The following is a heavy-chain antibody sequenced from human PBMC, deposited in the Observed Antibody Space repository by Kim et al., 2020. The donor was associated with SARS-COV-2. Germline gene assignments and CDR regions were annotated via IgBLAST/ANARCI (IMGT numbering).Heavy chain of an antibody. V-gene: IGHV4-34*01. D-gene: IGHD1-26*01. CDR3: ARGPRGGSYPFDY. Sequence: SETLSLTCAVYGGSFNGYYWSWIRQPPGKGLEWIGEINHSGSTNYNPSLKSRVTISVDTSKNQFSLKLSSVTAADTAVYYCARGPRGGSYPFDYWGQGTLVTVSS. CDR1: GGSFNGYY. J-gene: IGHJ4*02. CDR2: INHSGST.